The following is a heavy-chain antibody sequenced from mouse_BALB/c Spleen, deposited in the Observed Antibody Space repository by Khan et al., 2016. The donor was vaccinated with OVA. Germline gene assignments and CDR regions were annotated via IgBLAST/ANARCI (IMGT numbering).Heavy chain of an antibody. J-gene: IGHJ4*01. Sequence: EVQLQESGPGLVKPSQSLSLTCTVTGYSITSDYAWNWIRQFPGNKLEWMGYISYSGSTTYNPFLKSRISITRDTSKDHFFLQLKTVTTEDTATYYCASELGRYYALDYWGQGTSVTVSS. V-gene: IGHV3-2*02. CDR3: ASELGRYYALDY. D-gene: IGHD4-1*01. CDR2: ISYSGST. CDR1: GYSITSDYA.